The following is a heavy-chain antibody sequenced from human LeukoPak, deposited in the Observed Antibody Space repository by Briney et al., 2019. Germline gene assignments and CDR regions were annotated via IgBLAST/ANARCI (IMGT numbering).Heavy chain of an antibody. V-gene: IGHV4-34*01. Sequence: SETLSLTCAVYGGSFSGYYWSWIRQPPGKGLEWIGEINHSGSTNYNPSLKSRVTISVDTSKNQFSLKLSSVTAADTAVYYCARGTSVPAAIAAIPYYYYGMDVWGKGTTVTVSS. J-gene: IGHJ6*04. D-gene: IGHD2-2*01. CDR2: INHSGST. CDR1: GGSFSGYY. CDR3: ARGTSVPAAIAAIPYYYYGMDV.